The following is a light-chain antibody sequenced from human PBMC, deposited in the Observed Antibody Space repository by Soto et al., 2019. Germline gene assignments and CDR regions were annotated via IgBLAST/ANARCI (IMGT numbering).Light chain of an antibody. J-gene: IGKJ1*01. Sequence: IVMTQSPATLSVSPGERATLSCTASQSVSSNLAWYQQKPGQAPRLLIYDASNRATGIPARFSGSWSGTDCTLTISSLEPEDVSVYYCQQRSNWPPALGQGTKVDIK. CDR2: DAS. V-gene: IGKV3-11*01. CDR1: QSVSSN. CDR3: QQRSNWPPA.